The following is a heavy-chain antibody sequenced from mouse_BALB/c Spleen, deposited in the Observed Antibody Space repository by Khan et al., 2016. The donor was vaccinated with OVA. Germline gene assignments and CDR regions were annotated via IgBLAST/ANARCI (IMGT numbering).Heavy chain of an antibody. J-gene: IGHJ2*01. CDR1: GYSITSGYG. CDR3: ARTARIKY. D-gene: IGHD1-2*01. Sequence: EVQLQESGPGLVKPSQSLSLTCTVTGYSITSGYGWNWIRQFPGNKLEWMGYISYSGCTNYNPSLKSRISITRATSKNQFFLQLNSVTTEDTATYYCARTARIKYWGQGTTLTVSS. V-gene: IGHV3-1*02. CDR2: ISYSGCT.